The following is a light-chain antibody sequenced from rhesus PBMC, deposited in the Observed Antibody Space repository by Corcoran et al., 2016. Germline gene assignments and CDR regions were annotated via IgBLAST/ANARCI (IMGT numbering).Light chain of an antibody. J-gene: IGKJ2*01. CDR3: QQCNSNPFS. CDR2: YAT. V-gene: IGKV1-32*02. Sequence: DIQMSQSPSSLSASVGDRVTITCRASQGISSYLNWYQQKPGKAPKLLINYATTLASGVPSRFSGRGSGTDFTLTISSLQPEDFATYCCQQCNSNPFSFGQGTKVEIK. CDR1: QGISSY.